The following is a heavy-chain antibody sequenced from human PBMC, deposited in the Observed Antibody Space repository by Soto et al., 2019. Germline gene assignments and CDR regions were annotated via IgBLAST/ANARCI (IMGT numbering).Heavy chain of an antibody. J-gene: IGHJ5*02. CDR3: ARVRWAAAGDEDWFDP. D-gene: IGHD6-13*01. CDR1: CGSISSYY. V-gene: IGHV4-4*07. CDR2: IYTSGST. Sequence: SETLSLTCTVSCGSISSYYWRWIRQPAGKGLEWIGRIYTSGSTNYNPSLKSRVTMSVDTSKNQFSLKLSSVTAADTAVYYCARVRWAAAGDEDWFDPWGQGTLVTVSS.